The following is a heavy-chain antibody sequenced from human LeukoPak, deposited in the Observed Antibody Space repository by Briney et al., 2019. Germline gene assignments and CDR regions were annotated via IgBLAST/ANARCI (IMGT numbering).Heavy chain of an antibody. CDR1: GYTLTELS. CDR3: ARVSYYDSSGYSPFDY. Sequence: ASVTVSCKVSGYTLTELSMHWVRQAPGKGLEWMGGFDPEDGETIYAQKFQGRVAMTEDTSTDTAYMELSSLKSEDTAVYYCARVSYYDSSGYSPFDYWGQGTLVAVSS. V-gene: IGHV1-24*01. D-gene: IGHD3-22*01. J-gene: IGHJ4*02. CDR2: FDPEDGET.